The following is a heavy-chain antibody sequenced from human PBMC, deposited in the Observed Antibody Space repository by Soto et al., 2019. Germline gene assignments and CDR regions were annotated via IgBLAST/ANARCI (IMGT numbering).Heavy chain of an antibody. J-gene: IGHJ4*02. CDR3: AKESGYDWALDS. Sequence: EVQLLESGGGLVQPGRSLTLSCEASGFNFDDYGMHWVRQVPGKGLEWVSGISWNSATIGYADSVKGRFIISRDNAKKSLSLQMSSLRGADAALYHCAKESGYDWALDSWGQGTLVSVSS. CDR2: ISWNSATI. D-gene: IGHD5-12*01. CDR1: GFNFDDYG. V-gene: IGHV3-9*01.